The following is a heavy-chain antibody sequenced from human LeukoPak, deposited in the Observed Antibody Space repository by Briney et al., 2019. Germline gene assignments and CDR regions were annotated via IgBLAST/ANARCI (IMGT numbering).Heavy chain of an antibody. D-gene: IGHD5-18*01. CDR1: GGTISSYY. V-gene: IGHV4-59*08. CDR2: IYYSGST. Sequence: PSETLSLTCTVSGGTISSYYWSWLRQPPGKGLEWIGYIYYSGSTNYNPSLKSRVTISVDTSKNQFSLTLSSVTAADTAVYYCASQGGYSYGYRPYYYYGMDVWGQGTTVTVSS. CDR3: ASQGGYSYGYRPYYYYGMDV. J-gene: IGHJ6*02.